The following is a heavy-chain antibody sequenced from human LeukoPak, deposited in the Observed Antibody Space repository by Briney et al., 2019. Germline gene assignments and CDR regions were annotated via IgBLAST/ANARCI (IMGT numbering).Heavy chain of an antibody. CDR1: GFTFSSYS. CDR3: ARVISSGPYRRDY. CDR2: ISSSSSSYI. V-gene: IGHV3-21*01. J-gene: IGHJ4*02. Sequence: PGGSLRLSCAASGFTFSSYSMNWARQAPGKGLEWVSSISSSSSSYIYYADSVKGRFTISRDNAKNSLYLQMNSLRAEDTAVYYCARVISSGPYRRDYWGQGTLVTVSS. D-gene: IGHD6-19*01.